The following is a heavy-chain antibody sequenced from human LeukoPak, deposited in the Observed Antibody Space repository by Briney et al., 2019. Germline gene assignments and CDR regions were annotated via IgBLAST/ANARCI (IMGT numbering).Heavy chain of an antibody. V-gene: IGHV3-30*18. Sequence: GGSLRLSCAASGFTFSSYAMSWVRQAPGKGLEWVAVISYDGSNKYYADSVKGRFTISRDNSKNTLYLQMNSLRAEDTAVYYCAKESAIYYYGMDVWGQGTTVTVSS. CDR1: GFTFSSYA. J-gene: IGHJ6*02. D-gene: IGHD2-21*01. CDR3: AKESAIYYYGMDV. CDR2: ISYDGSNK.